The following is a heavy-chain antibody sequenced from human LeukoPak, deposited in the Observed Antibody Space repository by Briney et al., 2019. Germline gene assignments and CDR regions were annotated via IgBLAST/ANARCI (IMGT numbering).Heavy chain of an antibody. D-gene: IGHD3-10*01. Sequence: PGGSLRLSCAASGFTFSSYSMNWVRQAPGKGLEYVSGVTSNGDRTFYAKSVKGRFTISRDNSKNTLYLQMGSLRAEDMAVYYCAGGSGTYSPGYWGQGTLVTVSS. CDR2: VTSNGDRT. CDR1: GFTFSSYS. V-gene: IGHV3-64*01. J-gene: IGHJ4*02. CDR3: AGGSGTYSPGY.